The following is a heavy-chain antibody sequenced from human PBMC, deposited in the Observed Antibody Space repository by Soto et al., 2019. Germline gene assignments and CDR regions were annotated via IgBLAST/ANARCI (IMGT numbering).Heavy chain of an antibody. D-gene: IGHD3-3*02. Sequence: QLQLQESGPGLVKPSETLSLTCTVSGDSGGFISSSSYHWGWIRQPPGKGLELIGNIYYSGSTYYTPSLTSRVTISGDTSKSQFSLRLTSVTAADTAVYYCARHPPNGPLAYWGQGTLVTVSS. J-gene: IGHJ4*02. CDR2: IYYSGST. CDR3: ARHPPNGPLAY. V-gene: IGHV4-39*01. CDR1: GDSGGFISSSSYH.